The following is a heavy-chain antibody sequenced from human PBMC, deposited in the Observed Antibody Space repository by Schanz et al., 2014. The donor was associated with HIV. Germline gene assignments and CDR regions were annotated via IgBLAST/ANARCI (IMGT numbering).Heavy chain of an antibody. CDR2: IKLDGSEK. Sequence: EVQMLESGGGSVQPGGSLRLSCAASGFNFNNYAMTWVRQAPGKGLEWLANIKLDGSEKYYVDSVKGRFTISRDNAKNSLFLQMESLRAEDTAVYYCARDGGEVWGQGTTVTVSS. V-gene: IGHV3-7*01. J-gene: IGHJ6*02. CDR3: ARDGGEV. CDR1: GFNFNNYA. D-gene: IGHD3-16*01.